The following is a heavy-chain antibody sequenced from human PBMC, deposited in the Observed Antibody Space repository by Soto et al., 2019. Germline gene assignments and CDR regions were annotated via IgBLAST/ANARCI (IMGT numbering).Heavy chain of an antibody. J-gene: IGHJ4*02. CDR3: ARGSTGYSSSWYRY. Sequence: SDTLSLSCSVSGGSIISSQWTLIRQTPRKGLEWIGYISSTGTTNYNPSLTSRVTISADTSKNQFSLTLTSVTAADTAVYYCARGSTGYSSSWYRYWAQGTLVTVS. CDR1: GGSIISSQ. D-gene: IGHD6-13*01. CDR2: ISSTGTT. V-gene: IGHV4-59*01.